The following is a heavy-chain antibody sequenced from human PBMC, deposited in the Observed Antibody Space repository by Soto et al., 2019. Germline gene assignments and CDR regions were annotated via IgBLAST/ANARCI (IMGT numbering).Heavy chain of an antibody. Sequence: QVQLQESGPGLVKPSQTLSLTCTVSGASISSGGYFWSWIRQHPGKGLEWIGYIYYIGSTYYNPSLKSRVTISVDTTKYQFCLKLTSVTAAARAVYFGARDLQYSRLVDGMDVW. J-gene: IGHJ6*01. CDR1: GASISSGGYF. CDR3: ARDLQYSRLVDGMDV. CDR2: IYYIGST. V-gene: IGHV4-31*03. D-gene: IGHD6-6*01.